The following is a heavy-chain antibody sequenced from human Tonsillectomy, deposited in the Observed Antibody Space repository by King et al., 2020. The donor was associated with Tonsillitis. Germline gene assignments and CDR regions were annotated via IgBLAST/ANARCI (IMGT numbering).Heavy chain of an antibody. D-gene: IGHD3-10*01. CDR2: IYGGGST. Sequence: VQLVESGGGLVQPGGSLRLSCAASGFTVSSNYMSWVRQAPGKGLEWVAVIYGGGSTYYADSVKGRFTISRDNSKNTLYLQMKSLRGEDTAVYYCARVFGSGSYYEYYYYYGMDVWGQGTTVTVSS. CDR3: ARVFGSGSYYEYYYYYGMDV. V-gene: IGHV3-66*01. CDR1: GFTVSSNY. J-gene: IGHJ6*02.